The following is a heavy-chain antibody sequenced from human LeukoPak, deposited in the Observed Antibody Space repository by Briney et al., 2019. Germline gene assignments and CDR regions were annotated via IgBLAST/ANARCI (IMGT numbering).Heavy chain of an antibody. V-gene: IGHV4-34*01. CDR2: INHSGST. J-gene: IGHJ4*02. D-gene: IGHD3-16*01. Sequence: SETLSLTCAVYGGSFSGYYWSWIRQPPGKGLEWIGEINHSGSTNYNPSLKSRVTISVDTSKNQFSLKLSSVTAADTAVYYCAREGDPGYFDYWGQGTLVTVSS. CDR3: AREGDPGYFDY. CDR1: GGSFSGYY.